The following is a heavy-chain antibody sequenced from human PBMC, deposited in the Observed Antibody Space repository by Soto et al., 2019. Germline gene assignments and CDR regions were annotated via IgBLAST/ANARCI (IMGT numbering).Heavy chain of an antibody. CDR2: IYYSGST. CDR3: ARDKLGRLPGEWLIEY. J-gene: IGHJ4*02. D-gene: IGHD3-3*01. Sequence: SETLSLTCSFSGDSVTSHCLTWIRQSPEKGLEWIGYIYYSGSTNYNPSLKSRVTISVDTSKNQFSLKLSSVTAADTAVYYCARDKLGRLPGEWLIEYWGQGTLVTVSS. V-gene: IGHV4-59*02. CDR1: GDSVTSHC.